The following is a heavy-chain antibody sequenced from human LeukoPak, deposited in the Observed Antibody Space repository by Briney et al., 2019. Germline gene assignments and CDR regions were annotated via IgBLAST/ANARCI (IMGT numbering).Heavy chain of an antibody. CDR3: ARYRLVSFDY. Sequence: GGSLRLSCAASGFTFSSYSMNWVRQAPGKGLEWVSSISSSSSYIYYADPVKGRFTISRDNAKNSLYLQMNSLRAEDTAVYYCARYRLVSFDYWGQGTLVTVSS. CDR2: ISSSSSYI. J-gene: IGHJ4*02. V-gene: IGHV3-21*01. D-gene: IGHD3-9*01. CDR1: GFTFSSYS.